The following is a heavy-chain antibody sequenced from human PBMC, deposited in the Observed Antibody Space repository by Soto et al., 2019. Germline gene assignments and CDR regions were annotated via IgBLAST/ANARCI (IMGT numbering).Heavy chain of an antibody. CDR1: GGSISSYY. J-gene: IGHJ4*02. V-gene: IGHV4-59*01. Sequence: SETLSLTCTVSGGSISSYYWRWIRQPPGKGLEWIGYIYYSGSTNYNPSLKSRVTISVDTSKNQFSLKLTSVTAADTAVYYCARRYGGNFDYWGQGTLVTVSS. D-gene: IGHD1-26*01. CDR2: IYYSGST. CDR3: ARRYGGNFDY.